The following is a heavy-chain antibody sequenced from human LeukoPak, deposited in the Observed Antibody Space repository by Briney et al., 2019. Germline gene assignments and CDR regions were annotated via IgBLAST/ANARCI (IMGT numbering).Heavy chain of an antibody. D-gene: IGHD6-19*01. Sequence: GGSLRLSCAASGFTFSIFGMSWVRQAPGKGLEWVSYISSSGSTIYYADSVKGRFTISRDNAKNSLYLQMNSLRAEDTAVYYCAGDIAVAPGCFDYWGQGTLVTVSS. CDR3: AGDIAVAPGCFDY. V-gene: IGHV3-48*04. CDR2: ISSSGSTI. CDR1: GFTFSIFG. J-gene: IGHJ4*02.